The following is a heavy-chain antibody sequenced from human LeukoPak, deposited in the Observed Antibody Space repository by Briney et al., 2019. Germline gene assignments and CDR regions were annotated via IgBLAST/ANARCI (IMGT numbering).Heavy chain of an antibody. CDR1: GWSFNDYY. V-gene: IGHV4-34*01. J-gene: IGHJ5*02. D-gene: IGHD2-2*01. CDR3: ARGQVPAARGYNWFDP. CDR2: INARGDT. Sequence: SETLSLTCAVYGWSFNDYYWNWIRQPPGTELEWIGEINARGDTNYNPSLKSRVTISVDTSKKQFSLRLTSMIAADTALYYCARGQVPAARGYNWFDPWGQGTLVTVSS.